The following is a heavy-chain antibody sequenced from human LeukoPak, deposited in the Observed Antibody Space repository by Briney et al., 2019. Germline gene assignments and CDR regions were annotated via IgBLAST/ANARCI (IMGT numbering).Heavy chain of an antibody. V-gene: IGHV4-4*07. D-gene: IGHD3-10*01. CDR2: IYTSGST. Sequence: SETLSLTCTVXGXXIXSYYWSWIRQPAGKGLEWIGRIYTSGSTNYNPSLKSRVTMSVDTSKNQFSLKLSSVTAADTAVYYCAREGVLLWFGESTGEGFDPWGQGTLVTVSS. J-gene: IGHJ5*02. CDR3: AREGVLLWFGESTGEGFDP. CDR1: GXXIXSYY.